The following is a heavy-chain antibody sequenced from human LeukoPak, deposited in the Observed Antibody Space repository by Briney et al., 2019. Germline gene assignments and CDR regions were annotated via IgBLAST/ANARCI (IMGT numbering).Heavy chain of an antibody. Sequence: ASVKVSCKASGYTFTGYYMHWVRQAPGQGLEWMGWINPNSGGTNYAQRFQGWVTMTRDTSISTAYMELSRLRSDDTAVYYCARVSARTAATGWFDPWGQGTLVTVSS. CDR1: GYTFTGYY. CDR2: INPNSGGT. CDR3: ARVSARTAATGWFDP. V-gene: IGHV1-2*04. D-gene: IGHD1-1*01. J-gene: IGHJ5*02.